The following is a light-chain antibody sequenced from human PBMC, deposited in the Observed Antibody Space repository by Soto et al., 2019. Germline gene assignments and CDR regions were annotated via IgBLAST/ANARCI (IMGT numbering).Light chain of an antibody. CDR2: DAS. CDR3: QQYNDYWT. Sequence: DIQMTQSPSTLSASVVDRVTITCRASQSISSWLAWYQQKPGKAPKLLIYDASSFESGVPSRFSGSGSGTEFTLTISSLQPDDFATYYCQQYNDYWTFGQGTKVDIK. J-gene: IGKJ1*01. CDR1: QSISSW. V-gene: IGKV1-5*01.